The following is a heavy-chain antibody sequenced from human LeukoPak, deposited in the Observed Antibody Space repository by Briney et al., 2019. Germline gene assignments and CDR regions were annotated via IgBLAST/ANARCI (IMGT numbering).Heavy chain of an antibody. Sequence: SETLSLTCTVSGRSISSYYWSWIRQPPGKGLEWIGHIYYSGSTNYNPSLKSRVTISVDTSKNQFSLKLSSVTAADTAVYYCARGILTGPIYAFDIWGQGTMVTVSS. CDR2: IYYSGST. J-gene: IGHJ3*02. V-gene: IGHV4-59*01. CDR1: GRSISSYY. D-gene: IGHD3-9*01. CDR3: ARGILTGPIYAFDI.